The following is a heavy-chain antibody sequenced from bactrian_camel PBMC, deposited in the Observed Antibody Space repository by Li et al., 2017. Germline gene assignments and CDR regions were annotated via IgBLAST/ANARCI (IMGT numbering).Heavy chain of an antibody. CDR1: GDIDSANC. Sequence: VQLVESGGGSVRPGETLRLSCTTSGDIDSANCMGWFRQAPGKEREGVADMDDYGGTSYAASVKGRFTISKDNLKNTLYLQMNRLQPEDTAMYYCAALYLRNVGASDGYCLNGKPSDYYYWGQGTQVTVS. CDR2: MDDYGGT. CDR3: AALYLRNVGASDGYCLNGKPSDYYY. D-gene: IGHD2*01. V-gene: IGHV3S53*01. J-gene: IGHJ4*01.